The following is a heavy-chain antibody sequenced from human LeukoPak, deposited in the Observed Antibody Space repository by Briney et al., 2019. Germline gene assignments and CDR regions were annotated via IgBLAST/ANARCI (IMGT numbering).Heavy chain of an antibody. CDR1: GFSFSSYA. V-gene: IGHV3-48*04. D-gene: IGHD3-22*01. J-gene: IGHJ6*02. CDR3: ARGEAYYYDSSGYPGMDV. CDR2: ISSSSSTI. Sequence: PGGFLRLSCAASGFSFSSYAMSWVRQAPGKGLEWVSYISSSSSTIYYADSVKGRFTISRDNAKNSLYLQMNSLRAEDTAVYYCARGEAYYYDSSGYPGMDVWGQGTTVTVSS.